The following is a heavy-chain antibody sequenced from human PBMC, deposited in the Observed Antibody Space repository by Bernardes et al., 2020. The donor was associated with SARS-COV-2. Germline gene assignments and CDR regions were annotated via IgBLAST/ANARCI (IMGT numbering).Heavy chain of an antibody. D-gene: IGHD6-13*01. CDR1: GFTFSSYS. Sequence: GGSLRLSCAASGFTFSSYSMNWVRQAPGKGLEWVSSISSSSSYIYYADSVKGRFTISRDNAKNSLYLQMNSLRAEDTAVYYCARVGSSSSGGLNYFDYWGQGTLVTVSS. CDR2: ISSSSSYI. J-gene: IGHJ4*02. CDR3: ARVGSSSSGGLNYFDY. V-gene: IGHV3-21*01.